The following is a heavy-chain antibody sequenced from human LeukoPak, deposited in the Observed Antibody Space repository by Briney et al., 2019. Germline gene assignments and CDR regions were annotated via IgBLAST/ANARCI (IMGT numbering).Heavy chain of an antibody. CDR3: AKFHYYYGSGIFDAFDM. Sequence: GGALKISWKGSGCRFMNNWIGWVRQRPGKGLEGRGSIYPGDSDTSYTPSFQGQVTISAAKSISTAYLQWSSLRASDTAMYYCAKFHYYYGSGIFDAFDMWGLGTMVTVSS. J-gene: IGHJ3*02. V-gene: IGHV5-51*01. D-gene: IGHD3-10*01. CDR1: GCRFMNNW. CDR2: IYPGDSDT.